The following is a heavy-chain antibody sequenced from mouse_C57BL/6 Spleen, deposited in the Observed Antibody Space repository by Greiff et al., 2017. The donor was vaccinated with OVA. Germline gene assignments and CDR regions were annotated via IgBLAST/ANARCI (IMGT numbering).Heavy chain of an antibody. J-gene: IGHJ4*01. Sequence: VQLQQSGAELVRPGTSVKVSCKASGYAFTNYLIEWVKQRPGQGLEWIGVINPGSGGTNYSEKFKGKATLTADKSSSTAYMQLSSLTSEDSAVYFCARSAYGSSYAMDYWGQGTSVTVSS. V-gene: IGHV1-54*01. CDR3: ARSAYGSSYAMDY. CDR1: GYAFTNYL. CDR2: INPGSGGT. D-gene: IGHD1-1*01.